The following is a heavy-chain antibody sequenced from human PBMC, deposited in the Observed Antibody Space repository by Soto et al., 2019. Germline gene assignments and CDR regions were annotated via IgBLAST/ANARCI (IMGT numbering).Heavy chain of an antibody. CDR2: ISYDGSNK. J-gene: IGHJ6*02. CDR1: GFTFSSYG. V-gene: IGHV3-30*18. Sequence: PGESLKISCAASGFTFSSYGMHWVRQAPGKGLEWVAVISYDGSNKYYADSVKGRFTISRDNSKNTLYLQMNSLRAEDTAVYYCAKDGGFITRIVVLPYYYGMNVWGEGTTV. CDR3: AKDGGFITRIVVLPYYYGMNV. D-gene: IGHD3-22*01.